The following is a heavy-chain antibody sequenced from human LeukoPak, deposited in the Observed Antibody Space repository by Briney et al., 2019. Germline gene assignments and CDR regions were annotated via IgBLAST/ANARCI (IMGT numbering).Heavy chain of an antibody. D-gene: IGHD3-10*01. CDR3: ARDRFGISGSYDY. V-gene: IGHV1-2*04. J-gene: IGHJ4*02. Sequence: ASVKVSCKASGYTFTSYYMHWVRQAPGQGLEWMGWINPNSGGTNYAQKFQGWVTMTRDTSISTAYMELSRLRSDDTAVYYCARDRFGISGSYDYWGQGTLVTVSS. CDR1: GYTFTSYY. CDR2: INPNSGGT.